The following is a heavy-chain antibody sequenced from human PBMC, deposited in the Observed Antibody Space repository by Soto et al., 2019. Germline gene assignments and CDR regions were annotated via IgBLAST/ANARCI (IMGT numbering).Heavy chain of an antibody. Sequence: QVQLVESGGGVVQPGRSLRLSCAASGFTFSSYGMHWVRQAPGKGLEWVAVISYDGSNKYYADSVKGRFTISRDNSKNTLYLQMNSLRAEDTAVYYCAKFRIAAAGSVDYGMDVWGQGTTVTVSS. V-gene: IGHV3-30*18. CDR1: GFTFSSYG. CDR2: ISYDGSNK. J-gene: IGHJ6*02. D-gene: IGHD6-13*01. CDR3: AKFRIAAAGSVDYGMDV.